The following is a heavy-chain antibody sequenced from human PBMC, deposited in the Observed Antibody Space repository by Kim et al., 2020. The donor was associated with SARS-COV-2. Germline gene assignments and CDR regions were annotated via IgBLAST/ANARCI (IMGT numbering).Heavy chain of an antibody. V-gene: IGHV3-7*01. J-gene: IGHJ5*02. Sequence: GGSLRLSCASSGFIFRGFWMSWVRQAPGRGLEWVANINQDGSDAFYVDSVKGRFTISRDNTKKSLYLQMSSLRVADTAVYYCARVLGDYGGYSYNWFHPWGQGTLVTVSS. CDR2: INQDGSDA. CDR3: ARVLGDYGGYSYNWFHP. CDR1: GFIFRGFW. D-gene: IGHD4-17*01.